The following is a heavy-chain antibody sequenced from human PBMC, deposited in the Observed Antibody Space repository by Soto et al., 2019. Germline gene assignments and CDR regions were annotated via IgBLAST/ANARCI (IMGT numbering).Heavy chain of an antibody. CDR1: GYIFTTYH. D-gene: IGHD1-26*01. CDR2: ITPRGGST. J-gene: IGHJ3*02. CDR3: CGSYYAIHEIDT. V-gene: IGHV1-46*01. Sequence: SVKVSCKASGYIFTTYHLHWVRQAPGQGLEWMGIITPRGGSTSYAQKFQGRLSMTRDTSTSTVYLEMSSLASEDTAVYYCCGSYYAIHEIDTRGQGTLVTVAS.